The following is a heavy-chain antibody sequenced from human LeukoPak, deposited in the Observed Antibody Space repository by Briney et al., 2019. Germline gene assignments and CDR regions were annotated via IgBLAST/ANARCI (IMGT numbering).Heavy chain of an antibody. CDR2: IYHSGST. CDR1: GGSGGSISSSNW. J-gene: IGHJ4*02. D-gene: IGHD2-15*01. CDR3: ARDEGDGSYFDN. Sequence: KTSGTLSLTCAVSGGSGGSISSSNWWNWVREPPGTGLEWIGEIYHSGSTNYNPSLKSRVTISVDTSKNQFSLKLSSVTAADTAVYYCARDEGDGSYFDNWGQGTLVTVSS. V-gene: IGHV4-4*02.